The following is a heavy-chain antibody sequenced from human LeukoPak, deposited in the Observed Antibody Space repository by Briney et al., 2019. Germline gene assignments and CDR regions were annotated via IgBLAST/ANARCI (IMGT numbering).Heavy chain of an antibody. CDR1: GGSISSFY. Sequence: KPSETLSLTCTVSGGSISSFYWSWVRQPPGKGLEWIGYVFYDGGTRYAASLESRVTISLDTSNNQFTLRLSSVTAADTAFYYCARQPSGYYDKSGYYPYYFDYWGQGALGTVSS. J-gene: IGHJ4*02. CDR3: ARQPSGYYDKSGYYPYYFDY. CDR2: VFYDGGT. D-gene: IGHD3-9*01. V-gene: IGHV4-59*08.